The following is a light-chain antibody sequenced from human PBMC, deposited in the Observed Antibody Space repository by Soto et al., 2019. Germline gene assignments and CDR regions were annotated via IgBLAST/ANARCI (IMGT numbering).Light chain of an antibody. Sequence: DIQMTQSPSSVSASIGDRVTITCRASQGINNWLAWYQQTPGKAPKLLIYATSTLQSGVPSRFRGSGSGTEFTHTISSLQPEDFATYYCQQANSFPHTVGGGTKVEIK. CDR2: ATS. CDR1: QGINNW. CDR3: QQANSFPHT. J-gene: IGKJ4*01. V-gene: IGKV1-12*01.